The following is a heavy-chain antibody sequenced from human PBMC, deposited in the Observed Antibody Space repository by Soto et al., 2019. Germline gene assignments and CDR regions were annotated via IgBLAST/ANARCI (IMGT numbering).Heavy chain of an antibody. CDR3: ATDRSRSTIFGVVIIQSPPMDV. Sequence: GGSLRLSCAASGFTFSSYGMHWVRQAPGKGLEWVAVIWYDGSNKYYADSVKGRFTISRDNSKNTLYLQMNSLRAEDTAVYYCATDRSRSTIFGVVIIQSPPMDVWGQGTTVTVSS. D-gene: IGHD3-3*01. J-gene: IGHJ6*02. CDR2: IWYDGSNK. CDR1: GFTFSSYG. V-gene: IGHV3-33*01.